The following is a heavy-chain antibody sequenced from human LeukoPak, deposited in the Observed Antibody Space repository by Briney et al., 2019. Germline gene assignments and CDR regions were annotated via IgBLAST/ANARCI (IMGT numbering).Heavy chain of an antibody. CDR1: GFTFSSYG. D-gene: IGHD2-2*01. J-gene: IGHJ4*02. Sequence: GRSLRLSCAASGFTFSSYGMHWVRQAPGKGLEWVAVIWYDGSNKYYADSVKSRFTISRDNSKNTLYLQMNGLGAEDTAVYYCARRAVVPAAVSYFDNWGQGTLVTVSS. CDR3: ARRAVVPAAVSYFDN. V-gene: IGHV3-33*01. CDR2: IWYDGSNK.